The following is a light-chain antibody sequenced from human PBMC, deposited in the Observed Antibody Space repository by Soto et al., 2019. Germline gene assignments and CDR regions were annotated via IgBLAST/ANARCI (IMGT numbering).Light chain of an antibody. CDR1: QSVDSSY. CDR3: QQYGTSPPLYN. J-gene: IGKJ2*01. CDR2: GAS. V-gene: IGKV3-20*01. Sequence: EIVLTQSPGTLSLSPGERATLSCRASQSVDSSYTAWYQQKPGQAPRLLIYGASNRATGIPDRFSGTGSGTDFTLTISRLEHEDFEVYYCQQYGTSPPLYNFGPGPKLEI.